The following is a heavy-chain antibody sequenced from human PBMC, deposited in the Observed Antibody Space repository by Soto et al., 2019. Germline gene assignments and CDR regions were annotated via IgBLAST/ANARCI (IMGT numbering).Heavy chain of an antibody. D-gene: IGHD3-10*01. V-gene: IGHV3-23*01. CDR1: GFTFNIYG. CDR2: ISDSGSNI. Sequence: GGSLRLSCAASGFTFNIYGMSWVRQAPGKGPEWVSSISDSGSNIYYPDSVKGRFTISRDNSRNTLYLQMNSLRVEDTAVYYCAKTTYYRLSGSYSTLDIWGQGTMVTVSS. CDR3: AKTTYYRLSGSYSTLDI. J-gene: IGHJ3*02.